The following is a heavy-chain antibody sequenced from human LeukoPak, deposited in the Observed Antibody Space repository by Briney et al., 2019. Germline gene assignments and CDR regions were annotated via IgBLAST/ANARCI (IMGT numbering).Heavy chain of an antibody. D-gene: IGHD5-18*01. V-gene: IGHV1-8*01. CDR3: ARKWKDEWGRGYSYGYYFDY. CDR1: GYTFTSYD. CDR2: MNPNSGNT. Sequence: GASVKVSCKASGYTFTSYDINWVRQATGQELEWMGWMNPNSGNTGYAQKFQGRVTMTRNTSISTAYMELSSLRSEDTAVYCCARKWKDEWGRGYSYGYYFDYWGQGTLVTVSS. J-gene: IGHJ4*02.